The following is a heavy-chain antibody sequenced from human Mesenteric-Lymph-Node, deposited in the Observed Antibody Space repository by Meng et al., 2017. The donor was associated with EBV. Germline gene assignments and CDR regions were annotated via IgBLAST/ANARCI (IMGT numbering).Heavy chain of an antibody. CDR3: ATGLYGDYALAN. Sequence: QVQLEEAGPGLVKPSETLSLTCTGSGGSVSSGTYYWSWIRQPPGKGLEWIGYIYYSGSTNYNPSLKSRVTISVDTSKNQFSLKLSSVTAADTAVYYCATGLYGDYALANWGQGTLVTVSS. J-gene: IGHJ4*02. D-gene: IGHD4-17*01. CDR1: GGSVSSGTYY. V-gene: IGHV4-61*01. CDR2: IYYSGST.